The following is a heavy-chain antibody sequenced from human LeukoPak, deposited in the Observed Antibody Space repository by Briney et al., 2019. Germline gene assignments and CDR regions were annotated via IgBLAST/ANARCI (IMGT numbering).Heavy chain of an antibody. V-gene: IGHV3-23*01. CDR2: IRGTGGSS. Sequence: GGSLRLSCAASGFTFASYAMTWVRQAPGKGLEGVSSIRGTGGSSYYADSVKGRFTISRDNSKNTLYLQMNSLRAEDTAVYYCARGGGGTPTVVGDAFDIWGQGTMDTVSS. J-gene: IGHJ3*02. D-gene: IGHD3-16*01. CDR3: ARGGGGTPTVVGDAFDI. CDR1: GFTFASYA.